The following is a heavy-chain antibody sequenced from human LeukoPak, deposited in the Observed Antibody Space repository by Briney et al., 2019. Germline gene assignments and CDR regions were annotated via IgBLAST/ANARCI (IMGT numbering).Heavy chain of an antibody. CDR3: ARVRTGRQDYYYYMDV. D-gene: IGHD1-14*01. V-gene: IGHV1-46*01. CDR1: GYTFTSYY. J-gene: IGHJ6*03. CDR2: INPSGGST. Sequence: ASVKVSCKASGYTFTSYYMHWVRQAPGQGLEWMGIINPSGGSTSYAQKFQGRVTITADESTSTAYMELSSLRSEDTAVYYCARVRTGRQDYYYYMDVWGKGTTVTISS.